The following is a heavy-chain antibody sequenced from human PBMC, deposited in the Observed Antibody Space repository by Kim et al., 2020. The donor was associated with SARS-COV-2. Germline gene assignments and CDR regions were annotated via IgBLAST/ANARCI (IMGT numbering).Heavy chain of an antibody. V-gene: IGHV1-2*02. D-gene: IGHD3-22*01. Sequence: TKYTPDLQGRVTMTTDTPISTAYMELSRLRSDDTAIYYCARRDSNGYIDYWGQGTLVTVSS. J-gene: IGHJ4*02. CDR2: T. CDR3: ARRDSNGYIDY.